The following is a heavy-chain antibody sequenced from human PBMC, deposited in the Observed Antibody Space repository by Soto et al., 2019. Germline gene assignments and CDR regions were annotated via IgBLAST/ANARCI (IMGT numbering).Heavy chain of an antibody. J-gene: IGHJ5*02. CDR3: ATLPEIGIFGRVERGWFDP. CDR2: LSASGDSI. Sequence: EVQWLESGGGFVAPGGSLRLSCAASGFTFSSYAMSCVRQAPGKGLDWVSALSASGDSIYFAHSVRGRCTISRDSSEKTVYLQRNSLIAEDTAVYYCATLPEIGIFGRVERGWFDPWGQGTLVAVSS. CDR1: GFTFSSYA. V-gene: IGHV3-23*01. D-gene: IGHD3-10*01.